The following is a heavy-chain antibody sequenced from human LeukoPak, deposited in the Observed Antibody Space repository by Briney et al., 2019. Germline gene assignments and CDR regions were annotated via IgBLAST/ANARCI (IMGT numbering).Heavy chain of an antibody. D-gene: IGHD2-15*01. CDR3: AGAYSYYYYYLDV. CDR2: INDSGKT. J-gene: IGHJ6*03. V-gene: IGHV4-59*03. Sequence: SETLSLTCNVSGGSITSHYWTWIRQPPGRGLEWIGYINDSGKTDYTPSLNSRVTMSIDTSKNQFSLKLTSVTAADTAVYYCAGAYSYYYYYLDVWGRGTTVTVS. CDR1: GGSITSHY.